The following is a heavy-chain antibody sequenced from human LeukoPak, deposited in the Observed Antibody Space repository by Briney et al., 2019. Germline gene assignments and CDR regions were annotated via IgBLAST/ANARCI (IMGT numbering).Heavy chain of an antibody. D-gene: IGHD4-17*01. V-gene: IGHV1-2*06. CDR3: ARVDYGDLIDAFDN. J-gene: IGHJ3*02. Sequence: GASVKVSCKASGYTFTGYYMHWVRQAPGQGLDWMGRINPNSGGTNYAQKFQGRVTMTRDTSLSTAYMELSGLRSDDTAVYYCARVDYGDLIDAFDNWGQGTMVTVSS. CDR1: GYTFTGYY. CDR2: INPNSGGT.